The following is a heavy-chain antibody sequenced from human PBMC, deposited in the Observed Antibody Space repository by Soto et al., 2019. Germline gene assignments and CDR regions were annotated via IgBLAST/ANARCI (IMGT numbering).Heavy chain of an antibody. J-gene: IGHJ3*02. V-gene: IGHV3-15*01. Sequence: SFAASGFTFINAWMSWVRQAPGKGLEWVGRIKSKTDDGTTDYAAPVKGRFTISRDDSKNTLYLQMNSLKTEDTAVYYCTTDVRDYYDSSGYYYWAFDIWGQGTMVTVSS. CDR1: GFTFINAW. CDR2: IKSKTDDGTT. CDR3: TTDVRDYYDSSGYYYWAFDI. D-gene: IGHD3-22*01.